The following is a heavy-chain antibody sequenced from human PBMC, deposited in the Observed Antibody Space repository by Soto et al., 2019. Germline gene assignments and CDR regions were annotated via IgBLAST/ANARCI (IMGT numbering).Heavy chain of an antibody. Sequence: GGSLRLSCAASGFTFSSYAMSWVRQAPGKGLEWVSAISGSGGSTYYADSVKGRFTISRDNSKNTLYLQMNSLRAEDTAVYYCAKGGGWYYYDSSGYYYSYYYYGMDVWGQGTTVTVSS. CDR2: ISGSGGST. V-gene: IGHV3-23*01. CDR1: GFTFSSYA. CDR3: AKGGGWYYYDSSGYYYSYYYYGMDV. D-gene: IGHD3-22*01. J-gene: IGHJ6*02.